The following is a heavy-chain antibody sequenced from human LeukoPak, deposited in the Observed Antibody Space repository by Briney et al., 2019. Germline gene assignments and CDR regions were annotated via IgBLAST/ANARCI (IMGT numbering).Heavy chain of an antibody. D-gene: IGHD6-19*01. CDR1: GYSFTSYW. CDR2: IYPGDSDT. J-gene: IGHJ4*02. Sequence: GESLKISCKGSGYSFTSYWIGWVRQMPGKGLEWMGIIYPGDSDTRYSPSFQGQVTISADKSISTAYLQWGSLKASDTAMYYCARATAGSAWYVNDLALDYWGKGTLVTVPS. V-gene: IGHV5-51*01. CDR3: ARATAGSAWYVNDLALDY.